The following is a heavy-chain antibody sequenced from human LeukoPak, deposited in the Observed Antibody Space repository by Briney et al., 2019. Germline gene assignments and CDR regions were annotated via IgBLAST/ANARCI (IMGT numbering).Heavy chain of an antibody. V-gene: IGHV5-51*01. Sequence: GESLKISCKGSGYSFTSCWIGWVRQMPGKGLEWMGIIYPGDSDTRYSPSFQGQVTISADKSISTAYLQWSSLKASDTAMYYCASETRYSGSYSARTSVYWGQGTLVTVSS. J-gene: IGHJ4*02. D-gene: IGHD1-26*01. CDR1: GYSFTSCW. CDR3: ASETRYSGSYSARTSVY. CDR2: IYPGDSDT.